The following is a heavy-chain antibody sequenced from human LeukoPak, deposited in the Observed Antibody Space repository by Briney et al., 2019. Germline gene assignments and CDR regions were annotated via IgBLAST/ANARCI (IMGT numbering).Heavy chain of an antibody. CDR3: SRGSGWLSVY. Sequence: GGSLRLSCAASGYTFGDYLMSWFRQAPGKGLEWIGFISGGTTEYAASVKGRFTISRDDSTSITYLQMNSLTTEDTAVYYCSRGSGWLSVYWGQGTLVTVSS. D-gene: IGHD6-19*01. CDR2: ISGGTT. J-gene: IGHJ4*02. CDR1: GYTFGDYL. V-gene: IGHV3-49*03.